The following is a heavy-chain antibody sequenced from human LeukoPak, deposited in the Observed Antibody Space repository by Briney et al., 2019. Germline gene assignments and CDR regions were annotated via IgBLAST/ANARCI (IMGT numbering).Heavy chain of an antibody. J-gene: IGHJ4*02. V-gene: IGHV1-18*01. CDR2: ISAYNGNT. D-gene: IGHD3-10*01. Sequence: ASVKVSCKASGYTFTGYGISCVRQAPGQGLEWMGWISAYNGNTNYAQKLQGRVTMTTDTSTSIAYMELRSLRSDDTDVYYCARYGSGSYPDDYWGQGTLVTVSS. CDR1: GYTFTGYG. CDR3: ARYGSGSYPDDY.